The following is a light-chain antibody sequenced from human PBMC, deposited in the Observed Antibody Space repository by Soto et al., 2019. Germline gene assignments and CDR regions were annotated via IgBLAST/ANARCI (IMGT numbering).Light chain of an antibody. CDR1: PSVSSN. V-gene: IGKV3-15*01. J-gene: IGKJ5*01. CDR3: QQYNNWPPIT. CDR2: GAS. Sequence: EIVMTQSQATLSVSPGERATLSCRASPSVSSNLARYQQKPGQAPRLLIYGASTRTSGIPARFSGSGSGTEFTLTISSLQSEDFAVYYCQQYNNWPPITFGQGTRLEIK.